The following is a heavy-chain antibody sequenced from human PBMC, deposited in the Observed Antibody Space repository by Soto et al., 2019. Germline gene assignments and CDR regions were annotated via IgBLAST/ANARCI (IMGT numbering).Heavy chain of an antibody. CDR2: INHSGSI. Sequence: SETLSLTCAVYGGSFSGYYWRWIRQPPGKGLEWIGEINHSGSINYNPSLKSRVTISVDTSKNQFSLKLSSVTAADTAVYYCARGPKVSSIAARGRGRWFDPWGQGTLVTVSS. CDR1: GGSFSGYY. D-gene: IGHD6-6*01. V-gene: IGHV4-34*01. CDR3: ARGPKVSSIAARGRGRWFDP. J-gene: IGHJ5*02.